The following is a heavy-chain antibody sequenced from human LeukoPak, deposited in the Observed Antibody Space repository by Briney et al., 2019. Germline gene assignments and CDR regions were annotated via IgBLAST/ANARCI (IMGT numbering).Heavy chain of an antibody. V-gene: IGHV3-7*01. CDR2: IKQDGSEK. CDR1: GFTFSSYA. CDR3: ATTYYYDSSGPWGAFDI. D-gene: IGHD3-22*01. Sequence: GGSLRLSCAASGFTFSSYAMHWVRQAPGKGLEWVANIKQDGSEKYYVDSVKGRFTISRDNAKNSLYLQMNSLRAEDTAVYYCATTYYYDSSGPWGAFDIWGQGTMVTVSS. J-gene: IGHJ3*02.